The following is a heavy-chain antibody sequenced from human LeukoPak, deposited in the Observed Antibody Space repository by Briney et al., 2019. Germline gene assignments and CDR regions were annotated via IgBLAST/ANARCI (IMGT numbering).Heavy chain of an antibody. D-gene: IGHD4-11*01. CDR2: ILMSTNYT. V-gene: IGHV3-11*05. Sequence: GGSLRLSCGASGFTLTDSYMSWIRQAPGKGLEWVSYILMSTNYTSYAASVKGRFTISRDNSKNSLYLQMNSLRAEDTALYYCAKDGGTRVTLGVWGEGGIVIV. CDR1: GFTLTDSY. J-gene: IGHJ3*01. CDR3: AKDGGTRVTLGV.